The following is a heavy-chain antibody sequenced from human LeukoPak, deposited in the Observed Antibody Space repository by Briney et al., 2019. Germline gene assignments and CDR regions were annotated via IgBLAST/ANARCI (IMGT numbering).Heavy chain of an antibody. Sequence: SVKVSCKASGCTFSSYAISWVRQAPGQGLEWMGGIIPIFGTANYAQKFQGRVTITADESTSTAYMELSSLRSEDTAVYYCAREATGAFDIWGQGTMVTVSS. CDR3: AREATGAFDI. V-gene: IGHV1-69*13. CDR2: IIPIFGTA. CDR1: GCTFSSYA. J-gene: IGHJ3*02.